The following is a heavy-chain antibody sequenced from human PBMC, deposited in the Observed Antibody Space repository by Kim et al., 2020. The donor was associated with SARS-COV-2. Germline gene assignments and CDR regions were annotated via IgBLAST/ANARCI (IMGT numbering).Heavy chain of an antibody. CDR2: IGTAGDT. CDR1: GFTFSSYD. CDR3: ARSTRSYGSGSYLFDY. D-gene: IGHD3-10*01. Sequence: GGSLRLSCAASGFTFSSYDMHWVRQATGKGLEWVSAIGTAGDTYYPGSVKGRFTISRENAKNSLYLQMNSLRAGDTAVYYCARSTRSYGSGSYLFDYWGQGTLVTVSS. J-gene: IGHJ4*02. V-gene: IGHV3-13*01.